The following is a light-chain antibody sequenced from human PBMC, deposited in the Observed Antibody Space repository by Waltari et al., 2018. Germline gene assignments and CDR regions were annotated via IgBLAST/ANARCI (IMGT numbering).Light chain of an antibody. J-gene: IGLJ2*01. CDR2: RSN. Sequence: QSVLTQPPSASGTPGQRVTISCSGSSSNIGINDVYWYQPLPGTAPKVLIYRSNQRPSGVPDRFSGSKSGTSASLAISGLRSEDEADYYCAAWDDSLSGVVFGGGTKLTVL. CDR1: SSNIGIND. CDR3: AAWDDSLSGVV. V-gene: IGLV1-47*01.